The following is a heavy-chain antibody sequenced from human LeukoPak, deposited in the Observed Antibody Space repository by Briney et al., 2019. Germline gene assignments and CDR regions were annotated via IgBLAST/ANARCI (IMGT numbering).Heavy chain of an antibody. CDR2: ISTDGSST. J-gene: IGHJ4*02. V-gene: IGHV3-74*01. Sequence: GGSLRLSCAASGFTFSIFWMHWVRQAPGKGLVWVSRISTDGSSTSYADSVKGRFTTSRDNSKNALYLQMNSLRAEDTAVYYCARGAGIVGATGASNYWGQGTLVTVSS. CDR1: GFTFSIFW. CDR3: ARGAGIVGATGASNY. D-gene: IGHD1-26*01.